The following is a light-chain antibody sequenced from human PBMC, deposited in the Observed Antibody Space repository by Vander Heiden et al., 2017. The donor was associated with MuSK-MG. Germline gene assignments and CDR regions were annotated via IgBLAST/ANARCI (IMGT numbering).Light chain of an antibody. CDR2: WAS. CDR3: QQYDSSPLT. Sequence: DVVMAKSADSLAVSVGERATINCKISLGVLYSSNNKNSLAWYQQKPGQPPKLLIYWASTRESGVPDRFSGSGSGTAFTLTIRSLQAEDVAAYYCQQYDSSPLTFGQGTKMEIK. J-gene: IGKJ1*01. CDR1: LGVLYSSNNKNS. V-gene: IGKV4-1*01.